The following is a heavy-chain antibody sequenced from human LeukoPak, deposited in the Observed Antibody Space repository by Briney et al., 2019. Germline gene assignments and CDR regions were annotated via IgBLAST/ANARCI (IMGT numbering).Heavy chain of an antibody. V-gene: IGHV3-33*01. D-gene: IGHD3-22*01. CDR2: IWYDGSYK. CDR1: GFTFITYG. J-gene: IGHJ4*02. Sequence: GGSLRLSCAASGFTFITYGMHWVRQAPGKGLEWVALIWYDGSYKYYADSVKGRFTISRDNSKNTLYLQMNSLRAEDTAVYYCAREYYDSSDYPRQHYFDYWGQGTLVTVPS. CDR3: AREYYDSSDYPRQHYFDY.